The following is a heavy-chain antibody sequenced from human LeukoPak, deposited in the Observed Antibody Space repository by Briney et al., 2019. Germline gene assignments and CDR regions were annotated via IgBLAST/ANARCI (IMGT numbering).Heavy chain of an antibody. D-gene: IGHD2-2*01. J-gene: IGHJ4*02. CDR1: GFTFSSYS. CDR2: ISSSSSYI. V-gene: IGHV3-21*01. Sequence: GGSLRLSCAASGFTFSSYSMNWVRQAPGKGLEWVSSISSSSSYIYYADSVKGRFTTSRDNAKNSLYLQMNSLRAEDTAVYYCARLVPAASGGYYFDYWGQGTLVTVSS. CDR3: ARLVPAASGGYYFDY.